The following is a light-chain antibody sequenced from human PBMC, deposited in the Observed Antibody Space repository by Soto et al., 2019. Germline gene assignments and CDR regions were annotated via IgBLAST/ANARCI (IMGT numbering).Light chain of an antibody. J-gene: IGLJ1*01. CDR2: SNN. Sequence: QSALTQPPSASGTPGQRVTISCSGSSSNIGGNTVNWYQQLPGTAPKLLIYSNNQRPSGVPDRFSGSKSGTSASLAISGLQSEDEADYYCAAWDDSLKGVFGTGTKLTVL. CDR1: SSNIGGNT. CDR3: AAWDDSLKGV. V-gene: IGLV1-44*01.